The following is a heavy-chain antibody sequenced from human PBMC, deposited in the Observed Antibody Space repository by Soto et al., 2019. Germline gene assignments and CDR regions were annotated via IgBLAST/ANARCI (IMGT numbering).Heavy chain of an antibody. CDR3: AEAVAGTTDYYFDY. J-gene: IGHJ4*02. CDR1: GGSISISNW. Sequence: SETLALTCAVSGGSISISNWWSWVRQPPGKGLEWIGEIYHSGSTNYNPSLKSRVTISVDKSKNQFSLKLSSVTAADTAVYYCAEAVAGTTDYYFDYWGQGTLVTVS. D-gene: IGHD6-19*01. CDR2: IYHSGST. V-gene: IGHV4-4*02.